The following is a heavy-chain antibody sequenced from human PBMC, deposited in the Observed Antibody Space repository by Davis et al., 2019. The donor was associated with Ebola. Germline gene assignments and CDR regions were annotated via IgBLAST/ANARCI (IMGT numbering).Heavy chain of an antibody. V-gene: IGHV3-33*01. CDR2: IWYDGSNK. Sequence: PGGSLRLSCAASGFTFSNSGMHWVRQAPGKGLEWVAIIWYDGSNKYYADSVKGRFTISRDNSKNTLYLQMNSLRAEDTALYYCARTATHWYFDLWGRGTLVTVSS. CDR1: GFTFSNSG. CDR3: ARTATHWYFDL. J-gene: IGHJ2*01.